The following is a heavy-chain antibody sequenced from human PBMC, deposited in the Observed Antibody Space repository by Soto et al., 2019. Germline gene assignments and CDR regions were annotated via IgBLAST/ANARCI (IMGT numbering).Heavy chain of an antibody. CDR3: ARPANTVADHFDI. CDR2: IYPSDSDT. J-gene: IGHJ4*02. D-gene: IGHD4-17*01. Sequence: GESLKISCQVSGYTFTIYWIGWVRQMPGKGLEWMGIIYPSDSDTRYSPSFQGQVTISADQSINTAYLQWDSLKASDTAIYYCARPANTVADHFDIWGQGTPVTVSS. V-gene: IGHV5-51*01. CDR1: GYTFTIYW.